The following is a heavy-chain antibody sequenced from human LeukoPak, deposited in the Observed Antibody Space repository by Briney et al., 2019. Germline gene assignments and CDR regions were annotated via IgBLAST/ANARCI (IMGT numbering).Heavy chain of an antibody. CDR2: INPNSGGT. CDR3: ARDRRITMVRGVMAAPPDY. V-gene: IGHV1-2*02. J-gene: IGHJ4*02. Sequence: ASVKVSCKASGYTFTGYYMHWVRQAPGQGLVWMGWINPNSGGTNYAQKFQGRVTMTRDTSISTAYMELSRLRSDDTAVYYCARDRRITMVRGVMAAPPDYWGQGTLVTVSS. D-gene: IGHD3-10*01. CDR1: GYTFTGYY.